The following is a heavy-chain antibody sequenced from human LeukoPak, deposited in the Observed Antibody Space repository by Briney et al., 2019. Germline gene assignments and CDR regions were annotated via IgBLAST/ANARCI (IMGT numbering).Heavy chain of an antibody. V-gene: IGHV1-2*02. CDR2: INPNSGGT. D-gene: IGHD1-1*01. CDR1: GYTFTGYY. CDR3: ARDNELRVAPSAFDI. Sequence: ASVKVSCKASGYTFTGYYMRWVRQAPGQGLEWMGWINPNSGGTNYAQKFQGRVTMTRDTSISTAYMELSRLRSDDTAVYYCARDNELRVAPSAFDIWGQGTMVTVSS. J-gene: IGHJ3*02.